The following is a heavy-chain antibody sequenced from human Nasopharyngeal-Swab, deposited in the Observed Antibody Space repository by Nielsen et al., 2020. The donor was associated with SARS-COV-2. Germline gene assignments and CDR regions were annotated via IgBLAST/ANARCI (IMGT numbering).Heavy chain of an antibody. CDR2: ISGSGGST. V-gene: IGHV3-23*01. J-gene: IGHJ3*02. CDR1: GFTFSSYA. Sequence: GESLKISCAASGFTFSSYAMSWVRQAPGKGLGWVSAISGSGGSTYYADSVKGRFTISRDNSKNTLYLQMNSLRAEDTAVYYCAIRGRSMGVTALDIWGQGTMVTVSS. D-gene: IGHD2/OR15-2a*01. CDR3: AIRGRSMGVTALDI.